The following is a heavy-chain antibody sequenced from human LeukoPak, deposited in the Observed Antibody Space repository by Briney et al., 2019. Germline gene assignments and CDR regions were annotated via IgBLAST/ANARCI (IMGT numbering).Heavy chain of an antibody. D-gene: IGHD1-1*01. V-gene: IGHV4-59*01. CDR2: IYYSGSA. CDR1: GGSISSYY. CDR3: ASSTTGSTYAFDI. J-gene: IGHJ3*02. Sequence: SETLSLTCTVSGGSISSYYWSWIRQPPGKGLEWIGYIYYSGSANYNPSLKSRVTISVDTSKNQFSLKLTSVTAADTAVYYCASSTTGSTYAFDIWGQGTMVTVSS.